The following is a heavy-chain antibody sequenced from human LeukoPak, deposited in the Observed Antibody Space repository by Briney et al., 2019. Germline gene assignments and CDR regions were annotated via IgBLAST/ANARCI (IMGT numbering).Heavy chain of an antibody. CDR2: IIPIFGTA. V-gene: IGHV1-69*13. D-gene: IGHD3-10*01. CDR1: GYTFTSYT. Sequence: SVKVSCKASGYTFTSYTINWVRQAPGQGLEWMGGIIPIFGTADYAQKFQGRVTITADESTSTAYMELSSLRSEDTAVYYCARELSAPGSNWFDPWGQGTLVTVSS. CDR3: ARELSAPGSNWFDP. J-gene: IGHJ5*02.